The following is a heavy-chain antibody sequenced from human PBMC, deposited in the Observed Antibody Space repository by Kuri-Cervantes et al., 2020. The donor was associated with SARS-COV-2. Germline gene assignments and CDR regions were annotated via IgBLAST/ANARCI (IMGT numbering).Heavy chain of an antibody. V-gene: IGHV1-69*05. CDR3: ARDNWNYPSHDAFDI. Sequence: SVKVSCKASGGTFSSYAISWVRQAPGQGLEWMGGIIPIFGTANYAQKFQGRVTITTDESTSTAYMELSSLRSEDTAVHYCARDNWNYPSHDAFDIWGQGTMVTVSS. CDR2: IIPIFGTA. CDR1: GGTFSSYA. D-gene: IGHD1-7*01. J-gene: IGHJ3*02.